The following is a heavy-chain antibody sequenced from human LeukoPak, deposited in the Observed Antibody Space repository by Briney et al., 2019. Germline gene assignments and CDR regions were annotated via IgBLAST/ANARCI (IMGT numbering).Heavy chain of an antibody. Sequence: ASVKVSCKASGYTFTSYYMRWVRQAPGQGLEWMGIINPSGGSTSYAQKFQGRVTMTRDTSTSTVYMELSSLRSEDTAVYYCARGEVTSQNIVIASFDYWGQGTLVTVSS. D-gene: IGHD3-16*02. CDR2: INPSGGST. CDR3: ARGEVTSQNIVIASFDY. V-gene: IGHV1-46*01. CDR1: GYTFTSYY. J-gene: IGHJ4*02.